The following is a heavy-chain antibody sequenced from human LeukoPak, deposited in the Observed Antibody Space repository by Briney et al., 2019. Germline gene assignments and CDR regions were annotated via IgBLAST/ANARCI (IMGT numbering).Heavy chain of an antibody. Sequence: SETLSLTCPVSGASLNNNDYYWGWVRQPPGKGLEWMGSIYYSGSVYYNPSLKSRITISVDTSTFSLKVKSVTAADTAVYYCARGEFDFDYWGQGTLVTVSS. J-gene: IGHJ4*02. CDR3: ARGEFDFDY. CDR2: IYYSGSV. V-gene: IGHV4-39*07. CDR1: GASLNNNDYY. D-gene: IGHD3-10*01.